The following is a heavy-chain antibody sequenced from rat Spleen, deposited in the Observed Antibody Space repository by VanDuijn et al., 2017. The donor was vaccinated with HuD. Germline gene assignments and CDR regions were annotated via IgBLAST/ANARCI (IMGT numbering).Heavy chain of an antibody. CDR2: IWNTGGT. CDR3: AREATMMPDY. V-gene: IGHV2-41*01. D-gene: IGHD1-12*01. CDR1: GFSLTSYN. J-gene: IGHJ2*01. Sequence: QVQLKESGPGLVQPSQTLSLTCTVAGFSLTSYNVHWVRQPPGKGLEWMGVIWNTGGTRYNSALKSRLSISKDTSKSQVFLKMNSLQTEDTATYYCAREATMMPDYWGQGVMVTVSS.